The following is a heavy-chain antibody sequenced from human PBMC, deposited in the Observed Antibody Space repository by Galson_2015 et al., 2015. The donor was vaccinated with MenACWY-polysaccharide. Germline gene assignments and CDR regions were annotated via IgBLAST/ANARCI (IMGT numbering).Heavy chain of an antibody. CDR2: ISHSGST. J-gene: IGHJ4*02. D-gene: IGHD3-16*01. CDR3: ARSHGGY. V-gene: IGHV4-4*02. CDR1: GGSISSPYW. Sequence: SETLSLTCAVSGGSISSPYWWSWVRQPPGKGLEWIGEISHSGSTNYNPSLKSRVTISGDKSKNQISLKLTSVTAADTAVYYCARSHGGYWGQGTLVTVSS.